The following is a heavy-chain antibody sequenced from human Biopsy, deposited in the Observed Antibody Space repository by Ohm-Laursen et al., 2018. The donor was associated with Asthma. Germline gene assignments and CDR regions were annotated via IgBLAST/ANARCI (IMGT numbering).Heavy chain of an antibody. V-gene: IGHV1-3*04. D-gene: IGHD3-9*01. CDR3: ARTYYDFLTGQVKDVFGV. J-gene: IGHJ3*01. CDR1: GYNFISFA. CDR2: DNTGNGDT. Sequence: ASVKVSCKASGYNFISFAIHWVRQAPGQRLEWMGWDNTGNGDTKYSQKFQGRVSITRDTSASTAYMELRSLRSEDMATYYCARTYYDFLTGQVKDVFGVWGQGTMVTVSS.